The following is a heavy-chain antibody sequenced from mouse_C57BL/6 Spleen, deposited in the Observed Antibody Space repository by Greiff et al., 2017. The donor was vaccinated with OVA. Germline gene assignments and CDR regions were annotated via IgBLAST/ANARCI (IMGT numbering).Heavy chain of an antibody. CDR1: GYTFTSYW. J-gene: IGHJ3*01. Sequence: QVQLQQPGTEPVTTLAAVKLSCKASGYTFTSYWMHWVKQRPGQGLEWIGNINPSNGGTNYNEKFKSKATLTVDKSSSTAYMQLSSLTSEDSAVYYCARREGDSSGPAWFAYWGQGTLVTVSA. D-gene: IGHD3-2*02. CDR2: INPSNGGT. CDR3: ARREGDSSGPAWFAY. V-gene: IGHV1-53*01.